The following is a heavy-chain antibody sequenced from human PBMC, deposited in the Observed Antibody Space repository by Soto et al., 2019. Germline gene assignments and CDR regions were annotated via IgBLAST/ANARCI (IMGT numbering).Heavy chain of an antibody. CDR3: ARRQSIMIRGANAFDI. V-gene: IGHV2-5*02. J-gene: IGHJ3*02. CDR2: IYWDGEK. Sequence: QITLKESGPTLVQPTQTLTLTCSFSGFSLITTGAGVGWIRQPPGKAPEWLALIYWDGEKRYSPALKSRLTIXXDSAKNQVVRTMTNMDPVDTATYYCARRQSIMIRGANAFDIWGQGTVLSVSS. CDR1: GFSLITTGAG. D-gene: IGHD3-10*01.